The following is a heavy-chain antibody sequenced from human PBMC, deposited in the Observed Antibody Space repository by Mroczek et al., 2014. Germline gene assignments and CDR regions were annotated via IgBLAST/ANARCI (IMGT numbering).Heavy chain of an antibody. Sequence: QLQESGPGLVKPSETLSLTCTVSGGSISSYYWSWIRQPAGKGLEWIGRIYTSGSTNYNPSLKSRRHPCQLDTSKNQFSLKLSSVTAADTAVYYCARKSLGNDDAFDIWGQGTMVTVSS. CDR1: GGSISSYY. J-gene: IGHJ3*02. V-gene: IGHV4-4*07. CDR3: ARKSLGNDDAFDI. CDR2: IYTSGST. D-gene: IGHD3-3*02.